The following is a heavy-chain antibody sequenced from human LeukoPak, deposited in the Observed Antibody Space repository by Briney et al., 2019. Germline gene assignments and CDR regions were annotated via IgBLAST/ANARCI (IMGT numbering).Heavy chain of an antibody. CDR3: ARAPRGFCSGGSCFDF. V-gene: IGHV1-2*02. CDR2: ISPNSGGT. Sequence: GASVKVSCKASSYTFYYMHWVRQAPGQGLEWMGWISPNSGGTNYAQKFQGRVTLTRDTSISTVYMELSSLRSDDTAVYYCARAPRGFCSGGSCFDFWGQGTLVTVSS. J-gene: IGHJ4*02. D-gene: IGHD2-15*01. CDR1: SYTFYY.